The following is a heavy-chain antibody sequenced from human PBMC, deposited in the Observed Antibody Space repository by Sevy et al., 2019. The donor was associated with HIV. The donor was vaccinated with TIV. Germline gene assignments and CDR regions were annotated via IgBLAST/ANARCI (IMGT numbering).Heavy chain of an antibody. CDR1: GFIFSYYG. J-gene: IGHJ4*02. CDR3: ARDPHEIMLSGSYYLY. CDR2: IWYDGSNT. Sequence: GGSLRLSCAASGFIFSYYGMHWVRQAPGKGLEWVAVIWYDGSNTIYADSVKGRFTISRDNSKNILYLQMNSLRDEDTAVYYCARDPHEIMLSGSYYLYWGQGTRVNVSS. D-gene: IGHD1-26*01. V-gene: IGHV3-33*01.